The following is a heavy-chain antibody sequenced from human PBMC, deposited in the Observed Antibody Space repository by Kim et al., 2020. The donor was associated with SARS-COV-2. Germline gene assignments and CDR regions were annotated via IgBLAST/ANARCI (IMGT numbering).Heavy chain of an antibody. D-gene: IGHD2-2*01. J-gene: IGHJ4*02. V-gene: IGHV4-31*03. CDR1: GGSISSGGYY. CDR2: IYYSGST. CDR3: ARAATLGYCSSTSFRCLLSFDY. Sequence: SETLSLTCTVSGGSISSGGYYWSWIRQHPGKGLEWIGYIYYSGSTYYNPSLKSRVTISVDTSKNQFSLKLSPVTAADTAGYYCARAATLGYCSSTSFRCLLSFDYWGQGTLVTVSS.